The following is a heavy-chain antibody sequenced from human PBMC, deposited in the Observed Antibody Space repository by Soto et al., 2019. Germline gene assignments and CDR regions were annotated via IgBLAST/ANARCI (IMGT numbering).Heavy chain of an antibody. CDR3: ARGGVDYYDSSGPLIAFDI. CDR2: IIPIFGTA. V-gene: IGHV1-69*13. D-gene: IGHD3-22*01. Sequence: SVKVSCKASGGTFSSYAISWVRQAPGQGLEWMGGIIPIFGTANYAQKFQGRVTITADESTSTAYMELSSLRSEDTAVYYCARGGVDYYDSSGPLIAFDIWGQGTMVTVSS. CDR1: GGTFSSYA. J-gene: IGHJ3*02.